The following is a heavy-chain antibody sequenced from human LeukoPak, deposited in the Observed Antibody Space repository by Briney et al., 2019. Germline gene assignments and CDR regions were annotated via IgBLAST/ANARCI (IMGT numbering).Heavy chain of an antibody. V-gene: IGHV4-59*01. Sequence: SETLSLTCTVSGGSISSYYWSWIRQPPGRGLECIGYIYYSGSTNYNPSLKSRVTISVDTSKNQFSLKLTSVTAADTAVYYCARAVAGTWKFDYWGQGTLVTVSS. CDR3: ARAVAGTWKFDY. CDR2: IYYSGST. D-gene: IGHD6-19*01. J-gene: IGHJ4*02. CDR1: GGSISSYY.